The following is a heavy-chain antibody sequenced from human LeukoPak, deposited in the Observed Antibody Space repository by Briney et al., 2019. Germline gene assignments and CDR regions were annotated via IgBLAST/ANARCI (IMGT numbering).Heavy chain of an antibody. CDR2: IYYSGST. J-gene: IGHJ4*02. CDR1: GGSISSYS. V-gene: IGHV4-59*01. Sequence: SETLSLTCTVSGGSISSYSWSWIRQPPGKGLEWIGYIYYSGSTNYNPSLKSRVTISVDTSKSQFSLKLSSVTAADTAVYYCARHRAQYFDYWGQGTLVTVSS. CDR3: ARHRAQYFDY.